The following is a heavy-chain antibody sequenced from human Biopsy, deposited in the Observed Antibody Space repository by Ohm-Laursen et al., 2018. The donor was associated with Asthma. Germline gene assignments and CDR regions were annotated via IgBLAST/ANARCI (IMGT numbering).Heavy chain of an antibody. CDR3: AKDKGRNSIDY. D-gene: IGHD5-18*01. CDR1: GITFSSSG. Sequence: SLRLSCAASGITFSSSGMHWVRQAPGKGLEWVAFISMDGNVKNYAGSVKGRFTISRDNSKTTVYLQMDSLRAEDTAVYFGAKDKGRNSIDYWGQGTLVTVPS. J-gene: IGHJ4*02. CDR2: ISMDGNVK. V-gene: IGHV3-30*18.